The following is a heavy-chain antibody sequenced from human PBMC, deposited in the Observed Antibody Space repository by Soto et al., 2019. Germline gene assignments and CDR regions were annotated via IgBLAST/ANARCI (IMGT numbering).Heavy chain of an antibody. Sequence: QVQLQESGPGLVKPSETLSLTCTVSGASVNSENYYWSWIRQPPGKGLEWIGYVYYSGSTNYNPSLKRRATISLDTHMHQFSLKMTSMASADTPFYYCARGVFRFLQSFDPWGQGTLVTVSS. J-gene: IGHJ5*02. V-gene: IGHV4-61*01. CDR3: ARGVFRFLQSFDP. D-gene: IGHD3-3*01. CDR1: GASVNSENYY. CDR2: VYYSGST.